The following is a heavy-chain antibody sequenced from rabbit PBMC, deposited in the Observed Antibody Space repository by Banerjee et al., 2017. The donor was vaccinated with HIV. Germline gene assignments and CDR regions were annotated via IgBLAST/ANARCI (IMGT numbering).Heavy chain of an antibody. CDR2: INTSSGNT. V-gene: IGHV1S45*01. D-gene: IGHD1-1*01. J-gene: IGHJ4*01. CDR3: AREAVGSGMYYFNL. Sequence: EESGGDLVKPEGSLTLTCTASGFTLSSYWIYWVRQAPGKGLEWIACINTSSGNTVYASWAKGRFTISKTSSTTVTLQMTSLTAADTATYFCAREAVGSGMYYFNLWGPGTLVTVS. CDR1: GFTLSSYW.